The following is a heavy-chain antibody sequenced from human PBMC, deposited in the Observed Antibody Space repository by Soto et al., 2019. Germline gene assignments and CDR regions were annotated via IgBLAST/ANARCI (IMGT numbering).Heavy chain of an antibody. CDR1: DGTSISHC. V-gene: IGHV4-59*11. CDR3: ARVKWFGESGFDY. CDR2: IYYTGYT. J-gene: IGHJ4*02. D-gene: IGHD3-10*01. Sequence: LETQPLTCTVADGTSISHCLSWIMKTPGKGLEWIGYIYYTGYTNYNPSLKSRVTISVDTSKNQFSLNVSSVTAADTAVYYCARVKWFGESGFDYWGQGTLVPVSS.